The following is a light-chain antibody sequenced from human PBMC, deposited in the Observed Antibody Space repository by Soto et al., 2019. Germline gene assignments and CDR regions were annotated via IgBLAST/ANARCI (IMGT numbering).Light chain of an antibody. J-gene: IGLJ2*01. Sequence: SYELTQPPSVSVSPGQTASITCSGDKLGDKYACWYQQKPGQSPVLAIYQNSKRPSGIPERFSGSNSRNTATLTISGTQAMDEADYCCQTWDSSTVVFGGETKLTVL. CDR1: KLGDKY. CDR3: QTWDSSTVV. V-gene: IGLV3-1*01. CDR2: QNS.